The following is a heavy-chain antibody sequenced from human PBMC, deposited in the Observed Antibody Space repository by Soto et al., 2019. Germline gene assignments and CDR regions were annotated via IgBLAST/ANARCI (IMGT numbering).Heavy chain of an antibody. CDR3: ARQGYYYGSGRYYFDYYYYGMDV. CDR1: GGSISSSSDY. V-gene: IGHV4-39*01. D-gene: IGHD3-10*01. CDR2: IYYSGST. Sequence: ETLSLICTVSGGSISSSSDYWGWIRQPPGKGLEWIGSIYYSGSTYYNPPLKSRVTISVDTSKNQFSLKLSSVTAADTAVYYCARQGYYYGSGRYYFDYYYYGMDVWGQGTTVTVSS. J-gene: IGHJ6*02.